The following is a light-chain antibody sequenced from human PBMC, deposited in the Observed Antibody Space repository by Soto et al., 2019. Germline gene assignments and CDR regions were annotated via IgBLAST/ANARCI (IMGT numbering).Light chain of an antibody. CDR1: QSVRRS. V-gene: IGKV3-11*01. Sequence: EIVFTQSPATLTLSPGDRATLSSMASQSVRRSLAWYQQEPGQAPRLLIYDASKRATGIPARFSGSGSGTEFTLTISGLQAGDFAIYYCQQHINLPLTFGGGTKVDIK. CDR3: QQHINLPLT. CDR2: DAS. J-gene: IGKJ4*01.